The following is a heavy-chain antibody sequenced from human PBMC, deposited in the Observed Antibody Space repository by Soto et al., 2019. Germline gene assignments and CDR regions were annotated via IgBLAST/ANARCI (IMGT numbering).Heavy chain of an antibody. D-gene: IGHD4-17*01. J-gene: IGHJ4*02. CDR2: ISSSGNYI. CDR3: ARDRSDYGGYDY. Sequence: EVQLVQSGGGLVKPGGSLRLSCAASGFAFNTYSINWVRQAPGKGLEWVSSISSSGNYIYYADSMKGRFTVSRDNAKNSLFLQMDSLRAEDTAVYYCARDRSDYGGYDYWGQGALVTVSS. V-gene: IGHV3-21*01. CDR1: GFAFNTYS.